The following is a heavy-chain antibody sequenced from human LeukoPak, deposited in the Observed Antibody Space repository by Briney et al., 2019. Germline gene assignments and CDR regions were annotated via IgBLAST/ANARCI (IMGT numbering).Heavy chain of an antibody. V-gene: IGHV3-30*18. CDR2: ISYDGSNK. J-gene: IGHJ4*02. Sequence: GGSLRLSCAASGFTFSSYGMHWVRQAPGKGLEWVAVISYDGSNKYYADSVKGRFTISRDNSKNTLYLQMNSLRAEDTAVYYCAKGVTAMSYYFDYWGQGTLVTVSS. CDR1: GFTFSSYG. D-gene: IGHD5-18*01. CDR3: AKGVTAMSYYFDY.